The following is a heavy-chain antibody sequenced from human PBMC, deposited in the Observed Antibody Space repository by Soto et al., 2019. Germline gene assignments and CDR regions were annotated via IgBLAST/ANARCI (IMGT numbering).Heavy chain of an antibody. D-gene: IGHD2-15*01. CDR1: GGSISSGGYS. CDR2: TYHSGST. Sequence: SENLSLTCAVSGGSISSGGYSWSWIRQPPGKGLEWIGYTYHSGSTYYNPSLKSRVTISVDRSKNQFSLKLSSVTAADTAVYYCARVSGNSVNAFDIWGQGTMVTVSS. J-gene: IGHJ3*02. CDR3: ARVSGNSVNAFDI. V-gene: IGHV4-30-2*01.